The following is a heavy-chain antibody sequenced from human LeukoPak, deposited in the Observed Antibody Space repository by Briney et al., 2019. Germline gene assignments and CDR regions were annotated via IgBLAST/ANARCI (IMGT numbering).Heavy chain of an antibody. V-gene: IGHV1-2*02. D-gene: IGHD5-24*01. J-gene: IGHJ4*02. CDR2: INPSSGAT. Sequence: ASVKVSCKASGYTFTAYYLHWVRRAPGQGLEWMGWINPSSGATKYVQKFQARVTMTRDTSIRTAYMELNSLRSDDTAVYYCVRPRDGYTGPFDYWGQGSLVTVSS. CDR3: VRPRDGYTGPFDY. CDR1: GYTFTAYY.